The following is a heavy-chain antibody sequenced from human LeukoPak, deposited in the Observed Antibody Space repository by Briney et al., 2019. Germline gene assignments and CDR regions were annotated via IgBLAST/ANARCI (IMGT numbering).Heavy chain of an antibody. V-gene: IGHV3-30*02. Sequence: QPGRSLRLSCAASGFTFSSYGMHWVRQAPGKGLEWVAFVRYDGSNKYYADSVKGRFTISRDSSKNTLYLQMNSLRPEDTAVYYCAKGRGQSYPHYYFDSWGQGTLVTVSS. CDR3: AKGRGQSYPHYYFDS. D-gene: IGHD5-18*01. J-gene: IGHJ4*02. CDR1: GFTFSSYG. CDR2: VRYDGSNK.